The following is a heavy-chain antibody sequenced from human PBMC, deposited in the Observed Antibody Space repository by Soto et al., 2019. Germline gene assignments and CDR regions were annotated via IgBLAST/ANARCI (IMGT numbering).Heavy chain of an antibody. CDR1: GGSISSGGYY. V-gene: IGHV4-31*03. J-gene: IGHJ5*02. D-gene: IGHD1-1*01. CDR2: IYYSGTT. CDR3: AREPTGTWGSNWFDP. Sequence: QVQLQESGPGLVKPSQTLSLTCTVSGGSISSGGYYWSWIRQHPGKGLEWIGYIYYSGTTYYNPSLKSRVTISVDTSKNQFSLKLSSVTAADTAVYYCAREPTGTWGSNWFDPWGQGTLVTVSS.